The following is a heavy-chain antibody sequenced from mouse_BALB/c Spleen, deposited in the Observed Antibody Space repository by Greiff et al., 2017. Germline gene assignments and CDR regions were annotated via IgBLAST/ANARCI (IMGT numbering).Heavy chain of an antibody. CDR3: ARQAYGNYDAMDY. Sequence: EVQLVESGGGLVKPGGSLKLSCAASGFAFSSYDMSWVRQTPEKRLEWVAYISSGGGSTYYPDTVKGRFTISRDNAKNTLYLQMSSLKSEDTAMYYCARQAYGNYDAMDYWGQGTSVTVSS. CDR2: ISSGGGST. V-gene: IGHV5-12-1*01. D-gene: IGHD2-1*01. J-gene: IGHJ4*01. CDR1: GFAFSSYD.